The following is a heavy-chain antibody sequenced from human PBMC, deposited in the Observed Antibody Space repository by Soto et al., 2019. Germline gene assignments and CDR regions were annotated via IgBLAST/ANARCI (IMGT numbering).Heavy chain of an antibody. Sequence: QLQLQESGPGLVKPSETLSLTCTVSGGSISSSSYYWGWIRQPPGKGLEWIGSIYYRGNTYYNPSFNSRVTISVDTSKNQFSLKLSSVTAADTAVYYCAREGGGYCSGGSCQVDYWGQGTLVTVSS. J-gene: IGHJ4*02. V-gene: IGHV4-39*02. CDR1: GGSISSSSYY. D-gene: IGHD2-15*01. CDR3: AREGGGYCSGGSCQVDY. CDR2: IYYRGNT.